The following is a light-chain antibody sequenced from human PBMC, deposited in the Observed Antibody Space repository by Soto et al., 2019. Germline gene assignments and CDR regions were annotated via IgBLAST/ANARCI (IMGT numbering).Light chain of an antibody. CDR2: DVT. CDR1: SGDIGGYDY. J-gene: IGLJ2*01. CDR3: SSFTGSGAS. Sequence: QSVLTQPASVSGSPRQSISISCTGTSGDIGGYDYVSWYQQHPGKAPKLMIYDVTIQPSGISDRFSGSKSGNTASLTISGLQAEAEADYFCSSFTGSGASFGGGTQLTVL. V-gene: IGLV2-14*03.